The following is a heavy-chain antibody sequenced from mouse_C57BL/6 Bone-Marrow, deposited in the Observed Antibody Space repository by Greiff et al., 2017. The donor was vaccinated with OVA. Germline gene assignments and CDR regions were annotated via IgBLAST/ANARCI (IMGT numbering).Heavy chain of an antibody. D-gene: IGHD1-1*01. Sequence: VQLQQSGAELVKPGASVKLSCTASGFNIKDYYMHWVKQRTEQGLEWIGRIDPEDGETKYDPKFKGKATITADTSSNTAYLQLSSLTSEDTAVYYCARNPYGSSCPWVSDVWGTGTTVTVSS. CDR2: IDPEDGET. CDR1: GFNIKDYY. V-gene: IGHV14-2*01. J-gene: IGHJ1*03. CDR3: ARNPYGSSCPWVSDV.